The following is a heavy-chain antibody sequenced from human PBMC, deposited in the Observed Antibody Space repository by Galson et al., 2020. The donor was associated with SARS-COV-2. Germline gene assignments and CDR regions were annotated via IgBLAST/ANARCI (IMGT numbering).Heavy chain of an antibody. CDR1: GFTFSSYS. V-gene: IGHV3-48*04. CDR2: ISSSSSTI. J-gene: IGHJ6*02. Sequence: GESLKISCAASGFTFSSYSMNWVRQAPGKGLEWVSYISSSSSTIYYADSVKGRFTISRDNAKNSLYLQMNSLRAEDTAVYYCARGRGDYPYYYYYYGMDVWGQGTTVTVSS. D-gene: IGHD4-17*01. CDR3: ARGRGDYPYYYYYYGMDV.